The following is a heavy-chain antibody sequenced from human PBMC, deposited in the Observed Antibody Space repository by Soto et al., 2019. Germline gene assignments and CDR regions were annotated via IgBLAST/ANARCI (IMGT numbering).Heavy chain of an antibody. J-gene: IGHJ1*01. V-gene: IGHV3-30*03. Sequence: GGSLRLSCAASGFTFSYFAMHWVRQAPGKGLEWVAVISYDGINKYYADAVKGRFTISRDSSRNTLYLPMNSLRSEDTAVYYCARDLVCSGSGLYSGSEYFHHWGQGTLVTVSS. CDR3: ARDLVCSGSGLYSGSEYFHH. CDR1: GFTFSYFA. CDR2: ISYDGINK. D-gene: IGHD2-15*01.